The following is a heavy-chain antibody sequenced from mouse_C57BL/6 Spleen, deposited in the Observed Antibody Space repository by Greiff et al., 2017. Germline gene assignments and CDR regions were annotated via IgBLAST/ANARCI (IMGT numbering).Heavy chain of an antibody. Sequence: QVQLQQSGAELARPGASVKLSCKASGYTFTSYGISWVKQRTGQGLEWIGEIYPRSGNTYYNEKFKGKATLTADKSSSTAYMELRSLTSEDSAVYFCARPGGSSPYWYFDVWGTGTTVTVSS. V-gene: IGHV1-81*01. CDR2: IYPRSGNT. J-gene: IGHJ1*03. D-gene: IGHD1-1*01. CDR1: GYTFTSYG. CDR3: ARPGGSSPYWYFDV.